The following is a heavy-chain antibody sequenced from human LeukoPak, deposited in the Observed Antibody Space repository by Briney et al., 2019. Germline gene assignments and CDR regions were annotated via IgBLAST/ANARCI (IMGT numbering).Heavy chain of an antibody. CDR2: INHSGST. Sequence: PSETLSLTCAVYGGSFNGYYWSWIRQPPEKGLEWIGEINHSGSTNYNPSLKSRVTISVDTSKNQFSLKLSSVTAADTAVYYCARGRGHDYGDYGVFDYWGQGILVTVSS. D-gene: IGHD4-17*01. CDR3: ARGRGHDYGDYGVFDY. J-gene: IGHJ4*02. V-gene: IGHV4-34*01. CDR1: GGSFNGYY.